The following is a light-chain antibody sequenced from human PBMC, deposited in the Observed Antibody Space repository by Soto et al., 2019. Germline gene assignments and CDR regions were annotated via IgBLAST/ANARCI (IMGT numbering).Light chain of an antibody. CDR3: QSYDSSLSGYV. CDR1: SSNIGAGYD. J-gene: IGLJ1*01. Sequence: QSVLTQPPSVSGAPGQRVTTSCTGSSSNIGAGYDVHWYQQLPGTAPKFLIYGNSNRPSGVPDRFSGSKSGTSASLAITGLQAEDEADYYCQSYDSSLSGYVFGTGTKVTVL. CDR2: GNS. V-gene: IGLV1-40*01.